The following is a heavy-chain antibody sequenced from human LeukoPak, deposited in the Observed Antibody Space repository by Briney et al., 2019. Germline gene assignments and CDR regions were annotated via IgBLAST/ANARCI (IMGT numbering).Heavy chain of an antibody. CDR3: ARVEAVTSRRYFDY. Sequence: ASVKVSCKASGYTFTNYYIHWLRQAPGQGLEWMGIINPSGGSTTYAQNFQGRVTMTRDTSTSTVYMELSSLRSEDTAVYYCARVEAVTSRRYFDYWGQGTLVTVSS. J-gene: IGHJ4*02. V-gene: IGHV1-46*01. D-gene: IGHD6-19*01. CDR1: GYTFTNYY. CDR2: INPSGGST.